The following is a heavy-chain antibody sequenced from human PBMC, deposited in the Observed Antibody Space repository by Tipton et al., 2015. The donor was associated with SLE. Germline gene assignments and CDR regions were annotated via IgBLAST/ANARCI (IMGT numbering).Heavy chain of an antibody. CDR1: GDTIDGNTYF. V-gene: IGHV4-39*07. J-gene: IGHJ2*01. Sequence: TLSLTCTVSGDTIDGNTYFWDWIRQPPGKGLMLIGSISYSGATSYNPSLKSRVTISVDTSKNQFSLNLSSVTAADTAVYYCSRAWDRHWYFDLWGRGTLVTVSS. CDR2: ISYSGAT. CDR3: SRAWDRHWYFDL. D-gene: IGHD1-26*01.